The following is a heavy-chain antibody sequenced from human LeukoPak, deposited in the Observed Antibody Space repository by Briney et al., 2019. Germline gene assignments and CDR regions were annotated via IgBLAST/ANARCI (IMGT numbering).Heavy chain of an antibody. CDR1: GDSVSSSSAA. CDR2: TYYRSKWYN. J-gene: IGHJ4*02. CDR3: ARGATYAYYQDY. Sequence: SQTLSLTCAISGDSVSSSSAAWSWIRQSPSRGLEWLGRTYYRSKWYNDYAVSVKSRITINPDTSKNQFSLQLNSMTPEDTAVYYCARGATYAYYQDYWGQGTLVTVSS. V-gene: IGHV6-1*01. D-gene: IGHD1-26*01.